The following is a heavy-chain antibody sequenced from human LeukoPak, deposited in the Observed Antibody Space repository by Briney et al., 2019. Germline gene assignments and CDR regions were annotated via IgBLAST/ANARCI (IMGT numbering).Heavy chain of an antibody. V-gene: IGHV3-21*01. CDR2: ITSSSSYI. CDR1: GFTFSSYS. Sequence: GGSLRLSCAASGFTFSSYSMNWVRQAPGKGLEWVSSITSSSSYIYYADSVKGRFTISRDNAKNSLYLQMNSLRVEDTAVYYCATSRSLDYWGQGTLVTVSS. J-gene: IGHJ4*02. CDR3: ATSRSLDY.